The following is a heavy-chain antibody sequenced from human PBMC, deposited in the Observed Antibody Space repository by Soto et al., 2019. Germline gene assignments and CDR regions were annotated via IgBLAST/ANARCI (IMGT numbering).Heavy chain of an antibody. V-gene: IGHV3-9*01. Sequence: GGSLRLSCAASGFTFADYAMHWVRQGPGKGLEWVSGISWNSGSIGYGDSVKGRFTISRDNAKNSLYLQMNSLRAEDTALYYCVKDTGGGYSYSEFDYWGQGTLVTVSS. J-gene: IGHJ4*02. CDR2: ISWNSGSI. CDR1: GFTFADYA. CDR3: VKDTGGGYSYSEFDY. D-gene: IGHD5-18*01.